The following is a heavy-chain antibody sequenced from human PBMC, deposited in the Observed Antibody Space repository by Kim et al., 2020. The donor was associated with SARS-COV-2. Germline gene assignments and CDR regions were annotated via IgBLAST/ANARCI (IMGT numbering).Heavy chain of an antibody. CDR1: GGTFSSYA. Sequence: SVKVSCKASGGTFSSYAISWVRQAPGQGLEWMGGIIPIFGTANYAQKFQGRVTITADESTSTAYMELSSLRSEDTAVYYRAREGPRAYGSGSYFSQGYYYYYYGMDVWGQGTTVTVSS. D-gene: IGHD3-10*01. J-gene: IGHJ6*02. CDR3: AREGPRAYGSGSYFSQGYYYYYYGMDV. V-gene: IGHV1-69*13. CDR2: IIPIFGTA.